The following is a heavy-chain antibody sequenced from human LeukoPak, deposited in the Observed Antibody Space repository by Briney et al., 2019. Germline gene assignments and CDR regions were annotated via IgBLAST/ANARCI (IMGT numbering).Heavy chain of an antibody. Sequence: GGSLRLSCAASGFTVSSNYMSWVRQAPGKGLEWVSVIYSGGSTYYADSVKGRFTISRDNSKNTLYLQMNSLRAEDTAVYYCARDRYLGYYDRSGYEDVWGQGTTVTVSS. CDR2: IYSGGST. CDR1: GFTVSSNY. J-gene: IGHJ6*02. CDR3: ARDRYLGYYDRSGYEDV. D-gene: IGHD3-22*01. V-gene: IGHV3-53*01.